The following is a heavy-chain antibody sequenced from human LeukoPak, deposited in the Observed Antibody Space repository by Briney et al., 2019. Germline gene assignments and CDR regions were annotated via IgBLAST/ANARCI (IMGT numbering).Heavy chain of an antibody. D-gene: IGHD3-16*01. J-gene: IGHJ3*02. CDR2: IETAGET. CDR1: GFTFSRYD. V-gene: IGHV3-13*04. CDR3: VRDYSGENVFDI. Sequence: GGSLRLSCAASGFTFSRYDMHWVRQATGKGLEWVSAIETAGETHYAGSVKGRFTISRENAKNSLYLQMNSLTAGDTAVYYCVRDYSGENVFDIRGQGTMVTVSS.